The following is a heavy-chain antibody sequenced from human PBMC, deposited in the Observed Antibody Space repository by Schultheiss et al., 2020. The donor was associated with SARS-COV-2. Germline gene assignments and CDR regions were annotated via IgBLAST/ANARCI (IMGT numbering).Heavy chain of an antibody. CDR2: INSDGSST. Sequence: GGSLRLSCAASGFTFSNAWMSWVRQAPGKGLVWVSRINSDGSSTSYADSVKGRFTISRDNAKNTLYLQMNSLRVDDTAVYYCVREWERGDYWGQGTLVTVSS. D-gene: IGHD1-26*01. J-gene: IGHJ4*02. V-gene: IGHV3-74*01. CDR1: GFTFSNAW. CDR3: VREWERGDY.